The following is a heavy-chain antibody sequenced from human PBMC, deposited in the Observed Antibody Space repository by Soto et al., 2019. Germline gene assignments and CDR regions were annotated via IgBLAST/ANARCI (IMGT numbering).Heavy chain of an antibody. CDR1: GFTFSSYG. D-gene: IGHD6-13*01. CDR2: IWYDGSNK. V-gene: IGHV3-33*01. Sequence: PXESLVLSCAASGFTFSSYGMHWVRQAPGKGLEWVAVIWYDGSNKYYADSVKGRFTISRDNSKNTLYLQMKSLRAEDTAVYYCARESFYSSSPSGWFDPWGQGTLVTVSS. CDR3: ARESFYSSSPSGWFDP. J-gene: IGHJ5*02.